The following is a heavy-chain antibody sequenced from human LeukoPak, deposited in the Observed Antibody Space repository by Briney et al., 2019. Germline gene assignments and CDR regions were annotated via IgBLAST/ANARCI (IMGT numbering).Heavy chain of an antibody. D-gene: IGHD3-22*01. J-gene: IGHJ4*02. CDR2: INPNSGGT. CDR3: ARGAHYHDSSEGFDY. Sequence: ASVKVSCKASGYTFTGYYMHWVRQAPGQGLEWMGWINPNSGGTNYAQKFQGRVTMTRDTSISTAYMELSGLRSDDAAVYYCARGAHYHDSSEGFDYWGQGTLATVSS. V-gene: IGHV1-2*02. CDR1: GYTFTGYY.